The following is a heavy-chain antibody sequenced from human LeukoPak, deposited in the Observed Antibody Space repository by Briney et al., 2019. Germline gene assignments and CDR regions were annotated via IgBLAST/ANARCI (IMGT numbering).Heavy chain of an antibody. CDR2: ISAYNGNT. Sequence: ASVKVSCKASGYSFTTFGITWVRQAPGQGLEWMGWISAYNGNTNYAQKLQGRVTMTTDTSTSTAYMELRSLRSDDTAVYYCARVPHGGIAVAGTIDYWGQGTLVTVSS. CDR1: GYSFTTFG. D-gene: IGHD6-19*01. CDR3: ARVPHGGIAVAGTIDY. V-gene: IGHV1-18*01. J-gene: IGHJ4*02.